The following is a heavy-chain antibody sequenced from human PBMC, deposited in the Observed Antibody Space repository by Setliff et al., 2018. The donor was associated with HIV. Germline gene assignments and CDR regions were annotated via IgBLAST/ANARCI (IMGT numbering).Heavy chain of an antibody. V-gene: IGHV4-61*09. CDR2: IHTSGST. Sequence: SETLSLTCAVSGDSISSGRFYWTWIRQPAGKGLEWIGHIHTSGSTDFNPSLKSRVTISADTSKNQFSLKLSSLTAADTAVYYCARGGGFLEWLSPMDVWDRGTTVTVSS. CDR3: ARGGGFLEWLSPMDV. J-gene: IGHJ6*03. CDR1: GDSISSGRFY. D-gene: IGHD3-3*01.